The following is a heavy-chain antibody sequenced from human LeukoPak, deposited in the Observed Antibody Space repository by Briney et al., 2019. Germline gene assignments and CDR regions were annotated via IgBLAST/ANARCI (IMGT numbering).Heavy chain of an antibody. Sequence: ASVKVSCKASGYTFTSYDINWVRQATGQGLEWMGWMNPNSGNTGYAQKFQGRVTMTEDTSTDTAYMELSSLRSEDTAVYYCATVFMITFGGVNRELDYWGQGTLVTVSS. J-gene: IGHJ4*02. D-gene: IGHD3-16*01. V-gene: IGHV1-8*01. CDR1: GYTFTSYD. CDR3: ATVFMITFGGVNRELDY. CDR2: MNPNSGNT.